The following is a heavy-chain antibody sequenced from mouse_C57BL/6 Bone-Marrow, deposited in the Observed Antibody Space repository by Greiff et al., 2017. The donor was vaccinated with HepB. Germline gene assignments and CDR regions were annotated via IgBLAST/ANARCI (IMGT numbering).Heavy chain of an antibody. Sequence: ESGPGLVKPSQSLALTCSVSGYSITSGYYWNWIRQFPGNKLEWMGIISYDGSNNYNPSLKNRITITRDKSKNQFFLKLNSVTTEDTAPYYCARPYDGYWAAFACWGTVTLVTVSA. CDR2: ISYDGSN. CDR1: GYSITSGYY. D-gene: IGHD2-3*01. CDR3: ARPYDGYWAAFAC. J-gene: IGHJ3*01. V-gene: IGHV3-6*01.